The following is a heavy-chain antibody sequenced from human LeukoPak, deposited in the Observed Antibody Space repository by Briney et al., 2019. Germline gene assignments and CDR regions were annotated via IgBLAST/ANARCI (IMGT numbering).Heavy chain of an antibody. D-gene: IGHD3-22*01. J-gene: IGHJ6*03. V-gene: IGHV4-59*12. CDR3: ARDIDYYDSSGYYYASRSYYYYYMDV. CDR1: GGSISSYY. Sequence: PSETLSLTCTVSGGSISSYYWSWIRQPPGKGLEWIGYIYYSGSTNYNPSLKSRVTMSVDTSKNQFSLKLSSVTAADTAVYYCARDIDYYDSSGYYYASRSYYYYYMDVWGKGTTVTISS. CDR2: IYYSGST.